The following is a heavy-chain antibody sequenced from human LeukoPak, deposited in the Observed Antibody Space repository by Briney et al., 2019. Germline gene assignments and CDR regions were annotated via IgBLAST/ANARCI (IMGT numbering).Heavy chain of an antibody. Sequence: GGSLRLSCAASGFTFSSYSMNWVRRAPGKGLEWVSSISSSSSYIYYADSVKGRFTISRDNAKNSLYLQMNSLRAEDTAVYYCARVGYSSGWYGDYWGQGTLVTVSS. CDR2: ISSSSSYI. V-gene: IGHV3-21*01. D-gene: IGHD6-19*01. J-gene: IGHJ4*02. CDR3: ARVGYSSGWYGDY. CDR1: GFTFSSYS.